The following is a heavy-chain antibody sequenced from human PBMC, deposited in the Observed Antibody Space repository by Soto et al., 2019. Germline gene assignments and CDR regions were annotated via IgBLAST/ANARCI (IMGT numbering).Heavy chain of an antibody. V-gene: IGHV4-34*01. CDR1: GGSFSGYY. J-gene: IGHJ6*02. CDR3: ARGSKNLRGYSYGYDIDYYYYVIDV. D-gene: IGHD5-18*01. CDR2: INHSGST. Sequence: SETLSLTCAVYGGSFSGYYWSWIRQPPGKGLEWIGEINHSGSTNYNPSLKSRVTISVDTSKNQFSLKLSSVTAADTAVYYCARGSKNLRGYSYGYDIDYYYYVIDVWGQRTSDTGSS.